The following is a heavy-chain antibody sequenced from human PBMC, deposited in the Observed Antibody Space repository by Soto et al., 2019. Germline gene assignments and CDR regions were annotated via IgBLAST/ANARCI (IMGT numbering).Heavy chain of an antibody. CDR1: GGTVASSHW. D-gene: IGHD2-21*02. CDR2: VYHTGDT. Sequence: SETLSLTCGVSGGTVASSHWWSWVRQSPGGGLEWIGNVYHTGDTSFNPSLQSRVTISVDKSNNQFSLRLNSLTAADTAVYSCAREIVTAGGNNYFDPWGPGTLVTVSS. V-gene: IGHV4-4*02. J-gene: IGHJ5*02. CDR3: AREIVTAGGNNYFDP.